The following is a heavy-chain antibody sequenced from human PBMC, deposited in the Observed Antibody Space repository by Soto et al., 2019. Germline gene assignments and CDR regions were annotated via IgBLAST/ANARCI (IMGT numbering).Heavy chain of an antibody. CDR2: ISSSSSYI. Sequence: EVQLVESGGGLVKPGGSLRLSCAASGFTFSSYSMNWVRQAPGKGLEWVSSISSSSSYIYYADSVKGRFTISRDNAKNSLYLQMNSLRAEDTAVYYCARDGRDIVVVPAAIPYYYYYGMDVWGQGTTVTVSS. D-gene: IGHD2-2*01. CDR1: GFTFSSYS. J-gene: IGHJ6*02. V-gene: IGHV3-21*01. CDR3: ARDGRDIVVVPAAIPYYYYYGMDV.